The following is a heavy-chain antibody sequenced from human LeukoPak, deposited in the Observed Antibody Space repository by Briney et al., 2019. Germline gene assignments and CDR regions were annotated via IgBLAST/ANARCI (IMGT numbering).Heavy chain of an antibody. CDR2: IIPILGIV. V-gene: IGHV1-69*02. D-gene: IGHD2-21*02. CDR3: ARLVVTAIPVLDS. J-gene: IGHJ4*02. CDR1: GYTFTGYY. Sequence: SVKVSCKASGYTFTGYYIHWVRQAPGQGLEWMGRIIPILGIVSYAQKFQGRVTITADKSTSTAYMELSSLRSEDSAVYYCARLVVTAIPVLDSWGLGTLVTVSS.